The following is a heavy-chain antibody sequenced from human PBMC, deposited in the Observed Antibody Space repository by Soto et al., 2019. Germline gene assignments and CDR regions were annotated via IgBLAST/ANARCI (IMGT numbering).Heavy chain of an antibody. CDR3: ARQEGGVLLWFGELLSGSHYGMDV. Sequence: PSETLSLTCTVSGGSISSSSYYWGWIRQPPGKGLEWIGSIYYSGNTYYNPSLKSRVTISVDTSKNQFSLKLSSVTAADTAVYYCARQEGGVLLWFGELLSGSHYGMDVWGQGTTVTVSS. V-gene: IGHV4-39*01. CDR1: GGSISSSSYY. CDR2: IYYSGNT. J-gene: IGHJ6*02. D-gene: IGHD3-10*01.